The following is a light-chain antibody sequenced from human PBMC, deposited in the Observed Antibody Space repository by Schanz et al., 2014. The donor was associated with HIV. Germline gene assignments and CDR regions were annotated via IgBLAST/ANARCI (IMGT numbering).Light chain of an antibody. CDR2: GAS. CDR1: QGISTY. V-gene: IGKV1-8*01. CDR3: QQHYTYPRT. Sequence: AIRMTQSPSSLSASTGDRVNITCRASQGISTYLAWYQQKPGTAPNLLIYGASTLQSGVPSRFSGSGSGTDFTLTISCLQAEDFATYYCQQHYTYPRTFGHGTKVEV. J-gene: IGKJ1*01.